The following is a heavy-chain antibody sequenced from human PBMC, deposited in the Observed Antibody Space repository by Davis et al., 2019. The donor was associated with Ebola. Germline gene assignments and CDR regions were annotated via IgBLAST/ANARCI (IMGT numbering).Heavy chain of an antibody. CDR3: SERGSSV. Sequence: PSETLSLTCTVSGGSISSHYWSWIRQPPGKGLEWIGNIYYSGSTNYSPSLKSRVTISVDTSKSQFSLKLSFVTAADTAMYYCSERGSSVWGQGTLVTVSS. D-gene: IGHD3-10*01. J-gene: IGHJ4*02. CDR2: IYYSGST. V-gene: IGHV4-59*11. CDR1: GGSISSHY.